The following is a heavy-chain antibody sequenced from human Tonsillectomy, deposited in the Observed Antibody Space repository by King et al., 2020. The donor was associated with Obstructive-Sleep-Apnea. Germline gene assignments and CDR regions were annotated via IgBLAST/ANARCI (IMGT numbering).Heavy chain of an antibody. CDR3: ARFSSRDAPPDY. D-gene: IGHD6-13*01. CDR2: IYYSGST. Sequence: VQLQESGPGLVKPSETLSLTCTVSGGSISSYYWSWIRQPPGKGLEWIGYIYYSGSTNYNPSLKSRVTISVDTSKNQFSLTLSSVTAADTAVYYCARFSSRDAPPDYWGQGTLVTVSS. CDR1: GGSISSYY. V-gene: IGHV4-59*01. J-gene: IGHJ4*02.